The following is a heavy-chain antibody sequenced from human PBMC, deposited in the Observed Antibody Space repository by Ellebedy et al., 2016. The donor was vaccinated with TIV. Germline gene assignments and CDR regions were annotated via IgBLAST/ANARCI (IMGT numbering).Heavy chain of an antibody. V-gene: IGHV1-46*01. D-gene: IGHD2-2*01. CDR2: INPNGGSA. CDR3: ASGACGSTSCYGFDAFDI. J-gene: IGHJ3*02. CDR1: GYTFTTYH. Sequence: AASVKVSCKASGYTFTTYHIYWVRQAPGQGLEWMGIINPNGGSATYAQKFQGRISVTRDTSTITVYMELSSLRSDETAVYTCASGACGSTSCYGFDAFDIWGPGTWVTVSS.